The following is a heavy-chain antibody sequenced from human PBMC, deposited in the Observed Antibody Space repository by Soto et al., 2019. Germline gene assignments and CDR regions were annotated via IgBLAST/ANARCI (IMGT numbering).Heavy chain of an antibody. CDR3: AGHYAVHAFDI. CDR2: ISYDGSNK. Sequence: QVQLVESGGGVVQPGRSLRLSCAASGFTFSSYGMHWVRQAPGKGLEWVAVISYDGSNKYYADSVKGRFTISRDNSKNTLYLQMNSLRAEDTAVYYCAGHYAVHAFDIWGQGTMVTVSS. CDR1: GFTFSSYG. J-gene: IGHJ3*02. V-gene: IGHV3-30*03. D-gene: IGHD3-16*01.